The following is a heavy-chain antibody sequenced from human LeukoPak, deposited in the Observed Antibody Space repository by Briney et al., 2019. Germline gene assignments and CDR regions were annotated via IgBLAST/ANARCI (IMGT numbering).Heavy chain of an antibody. J-gene: IGHJ5*02. V-gene: IGHV4-59*08. CDR3: ARHSRIAAPSWFDP. D-gene: IGHD6-6*01. CDR2: IYYSGST. Sequence: PSETLSLTCTVSGGSISNYYWSWIRQPPGKGLEWIGYIYYSGSTYYNPSLKSRVTISIDTSKNQFSLKLSSVTAADTAVYYCARHSRIAAPSWFDPWGQGTLVTVSS. CDR1: GGSISNYY.